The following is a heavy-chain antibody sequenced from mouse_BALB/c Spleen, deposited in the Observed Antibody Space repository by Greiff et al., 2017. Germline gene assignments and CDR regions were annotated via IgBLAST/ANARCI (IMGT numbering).Heavy chain of an antibody. D-gene: IGHD2-14*01. J-gene: IGHJ3*01. V-gene: IGHV5-9-4*01. CDR3: AREDYRYDERPGFAY. Sequence: EEKLVESGGGLVKPGGSLKLSCAASGFTFSSYAMSWVRQSPEKRLEWVAEISSGGSYTYYPDTVTGRFTISRDNAKNTLYLEMSSLRSEDTAMYYCAREDYRYDERPGFAYWGQGTLVTVSA. CDR2: ISSGGSYT. CDR1: GFTFSSYA.